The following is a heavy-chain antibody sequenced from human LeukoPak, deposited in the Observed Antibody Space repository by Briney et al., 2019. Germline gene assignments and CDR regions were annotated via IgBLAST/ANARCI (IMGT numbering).Heavy chain of an antibody. CDR2: IQFDGIKK. V-gene: IGHV3-30*02. J-gene: IGHJ3*02. D-gene: IGHD6-13*01. CDR1: GFTFSSSA. Sequence: GGSLRLSCAASGFTFSSSAMHWVRRAPGKGLEWVAYIQFDGIKKFYSDSVKGRFTISRDNSKNTLFLQMSSLTTEDTAVYYCAQKSTGTFDIWGQGTMVTVSP. CDR3: AQKSTGTFDI.